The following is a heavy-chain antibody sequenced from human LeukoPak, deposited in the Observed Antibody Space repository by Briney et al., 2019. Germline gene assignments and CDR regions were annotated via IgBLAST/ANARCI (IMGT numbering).Heavy chain of an antibody. D-gene: IGHD2-2*01. CDR1: GYSISSGYY. CDR3: ARYYCSSTSCYSEYYFDY. J-gene: IGHJ4*02. Sequence: PSETLSLTCTVSGYSISSGYYWGWIRQPPGKGLEWIGSIYHSGSTYYNPSLKSRVTISVDTSKNQFSLKLSSVTAADTAVYYCARYYCSSTSCYSEYYFDYWGQGTLVTVSS. V-gene: IGHV4-38-2*02. CDR2: IYHSGST.